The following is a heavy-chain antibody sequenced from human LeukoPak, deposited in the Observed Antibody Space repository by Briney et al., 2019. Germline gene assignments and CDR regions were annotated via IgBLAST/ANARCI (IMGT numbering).Heavy chain of an antibody. CDR3: ARRVSGYPYYYGMDV. CDR1: GGSISSYY. V-gene: IGHV4-59*08. CDR2: IYYSGST. Sequence: SETLSLTCTVSGGSISSYYWGWIRQPPGKGLEWIGYIYYSGSTNYNPSLKSRVTISVDTSKNQFSLKLSSATAADTAVYYCARRVSGYPYYYGMDVWGQGTTVTVSS. J-gene: IGHJ6*02. D-gene: IGHD3-22*01.